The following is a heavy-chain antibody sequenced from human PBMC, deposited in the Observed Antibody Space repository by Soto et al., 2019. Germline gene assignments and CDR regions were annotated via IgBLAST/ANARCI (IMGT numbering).Heavy chain of an antibody. CDR2: ISGSGDTT. CDR3: AKVYGSGARPYYYGMDV. V-gene: IGHV3-23*01. Sequence: PGGSLRLSCGASGFSFSSYAITWVRQAPGKGLEWVSVISGSGDTTYYADSVKGRFTLSRDNSKNTLYLQMNSLRAEDTAVYYCAKVYGSGARPYYYGMDVWGQGTTVTVSS. CDR1: GFSFSSYA. J-gene: IGHJ6*02. D-gene: IGHD2-15*01.